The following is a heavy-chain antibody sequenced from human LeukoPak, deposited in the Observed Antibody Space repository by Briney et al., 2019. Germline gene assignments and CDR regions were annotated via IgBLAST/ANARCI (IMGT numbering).Heavy chain of an antibody. CDR2: IKQDGSTK. CDR1: GFTFSSYW. CDR3: ARIGYSSSSFDF. D-gene: IGHD6-6*01. Sequence: GGSLRLSCAASGFTFSSYWMSWVRQAPGEGLEWVANIKQDGSTKYYVDSVKGRFTISRDNAKNSVYLQMNSLRAEDTAVYYCARIGYSSSSFDFWGRGTLVTVSS. J-gene: IGHJ2*01. V-gene: IGHV3-7*01.